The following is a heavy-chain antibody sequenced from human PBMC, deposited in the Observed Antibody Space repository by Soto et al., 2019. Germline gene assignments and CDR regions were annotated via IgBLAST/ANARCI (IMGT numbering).Heavy chain of an antibody. CDR2: IMPVFPTP. CDR1: GGTFSTSA. J-gene: IGHJ6*02. Sequence: QVQLVQSGAEVKKPGSSVKVSCKASGGTFSTSAISWVRQAPGQGLEWVGGIMPVFPTPDYAQNFQGRVSITADESTSTAYLELTSLRADDKAVYYCARDKDRLQLGGNYYYILDVWGQGTAIAVS. V-gene: IGHV1-69*12. CDR3: ARDKDRLQLGGNYYYILDV. D-gene: IGHD1-1*01.